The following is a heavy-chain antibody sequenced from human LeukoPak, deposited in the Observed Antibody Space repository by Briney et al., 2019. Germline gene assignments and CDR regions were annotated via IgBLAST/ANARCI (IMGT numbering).Heavy chain of an antibody. J-gene: IGHJ1*01. CDR2: IRYDGSNK. Sequence: PGGSLRLSCAASGFTFSSYGMHWVRQAPGKGLEWVAFIRYDGSNKYYADSVKGRFTISRDNSKNTLYLQMNSLRAEDTAVYYCANPLGYCSSTSCYTHWGQGTLVTVSS. D-gene: IGHD2-2*02. V-gene: IGHV3-30*02. CDR3: ANPLGYCSSTSCYTH. CDR1: GFTFSSYG.